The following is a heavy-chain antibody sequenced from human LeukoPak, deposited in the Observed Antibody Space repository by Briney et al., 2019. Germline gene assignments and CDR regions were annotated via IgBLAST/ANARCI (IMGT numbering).Heavy chain of an antibody. CDR1: GFTFSDYY. J-gene: IGHJ3*02. V-gene: IGHV3-11*01. D-gene: IGHD6-13*01. CDR2: ISSSGSTI. Sequence: GGSLRLSCAASGFTFSDYYMSWIRQAPGKGLEWVSYISSSGSTIYYADSVKGRFTISRDNAKNSLYLQMNSLRAEDTAVYYCTTESPQQDDAFDIWGQGTMVTVSS. CDR3: TTESPQQDDAFDI.